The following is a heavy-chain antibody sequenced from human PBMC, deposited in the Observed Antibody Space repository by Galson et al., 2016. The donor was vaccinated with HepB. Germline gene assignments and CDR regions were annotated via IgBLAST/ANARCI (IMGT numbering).Heavy chain of an antibody. D-gene: IGHD3-22*01. CDR3: ANYYDRSGFFAFDS. V-gene: IGHV3-7*03. CDR1: GFTFSGYW. CDR2: IKEDGGVR. Sequence: SLRLSCAASGFTFSGYWMSWVRQAPGKGLEWVANIKEDGGVRHYLDSVKGRFTISRDNDKNSLYLQMNSLRAEDTAVYYCANYYDRSGFFAFDSWGQGTLVTVSS. J-gene: IGHJ4*03.